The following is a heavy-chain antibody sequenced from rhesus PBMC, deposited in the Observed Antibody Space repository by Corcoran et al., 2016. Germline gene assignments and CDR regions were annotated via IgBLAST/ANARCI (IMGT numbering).Heavy chain of an antibody. J-gene: IGHJ4*01. CDR1: GFTFSNYW. Sequence: EVQLVESGGGLVQPGGSRRLSCAASGFTFSNYWLRWARQAPGKGWDWVVRIKKKADGGTAAYAESVKGRFTISRDDSKNTLYLQMNSLKTEDTAVYYCTSYSSGWSGYWGQGVLVTVSS. V-gene: IGHV3-16*02. CDR3: TSYSSGWSGY. D-gene: IGHD6S26*01. CDR2: IKKKADGGTA.